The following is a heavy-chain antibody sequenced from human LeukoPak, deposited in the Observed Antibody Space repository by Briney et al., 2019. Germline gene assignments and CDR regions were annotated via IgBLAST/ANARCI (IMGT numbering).Heavy chain of an antibody. V-gene: IGHV3-30-3*01. D-gene: IGHD3-10*01. Sequence: GGSLRLSCAASGFTFSGNAMHWVRQAPGKGLEWVAVISYDGSNKYYADSVKGRFTISRDNSKNTLYLQMNSLRAEDTAVYYCARDPYYYGSGSYYLGYWGQGTLVTVSS. J-gene: IGHJ4*02. CDR2: ISYDGSNK. CDR3: ARDPYYYGSGSYYLGY. CDR1: GFTFSGNA.